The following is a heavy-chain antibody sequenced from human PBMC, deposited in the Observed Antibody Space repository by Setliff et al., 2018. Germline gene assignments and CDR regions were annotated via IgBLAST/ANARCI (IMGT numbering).Heavy chain of an antibody. CDR1: GFSFNRHW. J-gene: IGHJ3*02. Sequence: GGSLRLSCEASGFSFNRHWMTWVRQAPGKGLEWVANMKQDGSEIYYVDSVKGRFTISRDNGKSTLYLQMNSLRADDTAVYYCARDQVVARVHGFDIWGRGTKVTVSS. V-gene: IGHV3-7*03. CDR3: ARDQVVARVHGFDI. D-gene: IGHD2-15*01. CDR2: MKQDGSEI.